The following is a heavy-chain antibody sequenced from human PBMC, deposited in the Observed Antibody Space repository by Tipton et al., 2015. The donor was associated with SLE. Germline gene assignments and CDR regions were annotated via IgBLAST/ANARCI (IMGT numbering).Heavy chain of an antibody. J-gene: IGHJ4*02. Sequence: TLSLTCTVSGGSISSSSYYWSWIRQPPGKGLEWIGYIYYSGSTNYNPSLKSRVTISVDTSKNQFSLKLSSVTAADTAVYYCAGGGYYDFWSGYYPFDYWGQGTLVTVSS. CDR3: AGGGYYDFWSGYYPFDY. CDR2: IYYSGST. D-gene: IGHD3-3*01. CDR1: GGSISSSSYY. V-gene: IGHV4-61*01.